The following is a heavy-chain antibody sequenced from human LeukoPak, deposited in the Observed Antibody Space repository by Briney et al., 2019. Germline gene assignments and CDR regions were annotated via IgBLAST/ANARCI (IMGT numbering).Heavy chain of an antibody. CDR1: GYTFTAYY. J-gene: IGHJ4*02. D-gene: IGHD6-6*01. CDR2: INPNSGGT. V-gene: IGHV1-2*02. CDR3: ARGPDYSSSSLPEDY. Sequence: GASVKVSCKASGYTFTAYYIHWVRQAPGQGLEWMGWINPNSGGTNYAQKLQGRVTMTTDTSTSTAYMELRSLRSDDTAVYYCARGPDYSSSSLPEDYWGQGTLVTVSS.